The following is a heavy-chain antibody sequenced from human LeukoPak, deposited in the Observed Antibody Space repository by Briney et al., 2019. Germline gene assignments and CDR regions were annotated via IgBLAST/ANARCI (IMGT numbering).Heavy chain of an antibody. J-gene: IGHJ4*02. CDR2: IYYSGST. D-gene: IGHD3-10*01. CDR3: ARAMVRGATDY. CDR1: GGSISSYY. V-gene: IGHV4-59*08. Sequence: SETLSLTCTVSGGSISSYYWSWIRQPPGKGLEWIGYIYYSGSTNYNPSLKSRVTISVDTSKNQFSLKLSSVTAADTAVYYCARAMVRGATDYWGQGILVTVSS.